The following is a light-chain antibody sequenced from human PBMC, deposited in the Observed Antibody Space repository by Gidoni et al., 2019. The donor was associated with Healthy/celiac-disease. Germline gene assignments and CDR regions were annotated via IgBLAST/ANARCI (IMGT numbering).Light chain of an antibody. CDR3: QNYNSALMT. CDR2: AAS. V-gene: IGKV1-27*01. CDR1: QGIRNY. J-gene: IGKJ1*01. Sequence: IQMTQSPSSLSASVGDRVTITCRASQGIRNYLAWYQQKPGQVPKLLIYAASTLQSWAPYRFRGSGSGTDFTLTISSLQTEDVVTYYCQNYNSALMTFGQGTKVEIK.